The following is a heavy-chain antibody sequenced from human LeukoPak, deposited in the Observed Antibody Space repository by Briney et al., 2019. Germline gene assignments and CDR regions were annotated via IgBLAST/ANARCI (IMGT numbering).Heavy chain of an antibody. D-gene: IGHD3-10*01. V-gene: IGHV4-39*01. CDR2: IYYSENT. Sequence: SETLSLTCTVSGGSFSSSTYCWGWLRQPPGTGLEWIGNIYYSENTYYNASLKSRATLSADTSRKQFSVKLTSVSAAATAVYYGARRRLGGYFDYWGQGILVTVSS. J-gene: IGHJ4*02. CDR3: ARRRLGGYFDY. CDR1: GGSFSSSTYC.